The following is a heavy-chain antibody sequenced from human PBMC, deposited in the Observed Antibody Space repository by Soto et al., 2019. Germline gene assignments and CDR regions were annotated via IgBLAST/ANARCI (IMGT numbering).Heavy chain of an antibody. D-gene: IGHD6-19*01. CDR1: GYTFTSYA. CDR2: INAGNGNT. CDR3: ARDLGGWRDY. V-gene: IGHV1-3*01. J-gene: IGHJ4*02. Sequence: QVQLVQSGAEVKKPGASVKVSCKASGYTFTSYAIHWVRQAPGQRLEWMGWINAGNGNTKYSQKFQDRVTIIRDTSASTAYMELSSLRAEDTAVYYCARDLGGWRDYWGQGTLVTVSS.